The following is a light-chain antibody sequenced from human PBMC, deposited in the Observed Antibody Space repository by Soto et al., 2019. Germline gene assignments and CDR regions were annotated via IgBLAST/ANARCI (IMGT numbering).Light chain of an antibody. CDR3: SSYTKTTTVV. J-gene: IGLJ2*01. Sequence: QSVLTQVASVSGSPGQSITISCTGTSSDVGTYDYVSWYQQHPGKAPKLMIYNVNYRPSGVSNRFPGSKSGSTASLTISGLQADDEADYYCSSYTKTTTVVFGGGTKVTVL. V-gene: IGLV2-14*03. CDR1: SSDVGTYDY. CDR2: NVN.